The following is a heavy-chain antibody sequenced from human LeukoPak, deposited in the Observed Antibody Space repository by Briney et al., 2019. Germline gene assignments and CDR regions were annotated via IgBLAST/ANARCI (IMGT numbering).Heavy chain of an antibody. V-gene: IGHV3-30*04. CDR1: GFTFSSYA. CDR3: ARDLIVGIEEGY. Sequence: PGGSLRLSCAASGFTFSSYAMHWVRQAPGKGLEWVAVISYDGSNKYYADSVKGRFTISRDNSKNTLYLQMNSLRAEDTAVYYCARDLIVGIEEGYWGQGTLVTVSS. J-gene: IGHJ4*02. CDR2: ISYDGSNK. D-gene: IGHD1-26*01.